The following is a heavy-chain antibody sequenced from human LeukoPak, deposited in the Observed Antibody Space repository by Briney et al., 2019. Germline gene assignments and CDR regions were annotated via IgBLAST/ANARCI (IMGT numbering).Heavy chain of an antibody. V-gene: IGHV4-59*01. J-gene: IGHJ1*01. CDR1: GDFISRYY. Sequence: AETLTLTCSVSGDFISRYYGTCLRQSPGKGLEGVGYRDYSRCTTYNPPLESRLNISVDKSKYHFSSAFIPVTAADTAILYCGRVRGDFATDSGQGSLVTASS. CDR2: RDYSRCT. CDR3: GRVRGDFATD. D-gene: IGHD3-16*01.